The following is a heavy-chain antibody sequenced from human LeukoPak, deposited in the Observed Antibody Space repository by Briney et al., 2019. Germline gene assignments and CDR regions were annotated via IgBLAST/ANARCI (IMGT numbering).Heavy chain of an antibody. CDR3: ARDDIVVVPAAIGY. CDR1: GYTFTSYA. J-gene: IGHJ4*02. Sequence: ASVKVSCTASGYTFTSYAMNWVRQAPGQGLEWMGWINTNTGNPTYAQGFTGRFVFSLDTSVSTAYLQISSLKAEDTAVYYCARDDIVVVPAAIGYWGQGTLVTVSS. V-gene: IGHV7-4-1*02. D-gene: IGHD2-2*01. CDR2: INTNTGNP.